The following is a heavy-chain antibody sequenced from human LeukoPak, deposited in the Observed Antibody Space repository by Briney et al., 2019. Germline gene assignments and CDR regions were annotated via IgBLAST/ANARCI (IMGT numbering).Heavy chain of an antibody. Sequence: PSETLSLTCAVCGGSIRSGGYSWSWIRQPPGKGLEWIGYIYHSGSTYYNPSLKSRVTISVDRSKNQFSLKLSSVTAADTAVHYCARIGSGWLYFDYWGQGTLVTVSS. J-gene: IGHJ4*02. CDR3: ARIGSGWLYFDY. D-gene: IGHD6-19*01. V-gene: IGHV4-30-2*01. CDR1: GGSIRSGGYS. CDR2: IYHSGST.